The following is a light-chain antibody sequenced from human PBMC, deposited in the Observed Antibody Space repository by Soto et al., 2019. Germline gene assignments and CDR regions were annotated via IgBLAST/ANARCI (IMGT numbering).Light chain of an antibody. J-gene: IGLJ1*01. CDR3: QSYDSSLSVV. CDR2: GNS. V-gene: IGLV1-40*01. Sequence: QSVLTQPPSVSGAPGQRVTISCTGSSSNIGAGYDVHWYQQLPGTAPKLLIYGNSNRPSGVPDRFSGSKSGTSASLAITGLQAEDEADYYCQSYDSSLSVVFGTGTKVPVL. CDR1: SSNIGAGYD.